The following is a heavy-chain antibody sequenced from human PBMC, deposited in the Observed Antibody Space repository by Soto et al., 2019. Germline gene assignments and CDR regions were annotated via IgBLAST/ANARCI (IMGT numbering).Heavy chain of an antibody. CDR2: VSANNGHT. Sequence: ASVKVSFKASGFTFSNYGLNWVRQAPGQGLEWMGWVSANNGHTNYAQNLQGRVSMTTDTSTSTAYMELRGLTFDDTAVYYCARDIYYDSSGYYYRFDYWGQGTLGTVSS. V-gene: IGHV1-18*01. D-gene: IGHD3-22*01. CDR1: GFTFSNYG. J-gene: IGHJ4*02. CDR3: ARDIYYDSSGYYYRFDY.